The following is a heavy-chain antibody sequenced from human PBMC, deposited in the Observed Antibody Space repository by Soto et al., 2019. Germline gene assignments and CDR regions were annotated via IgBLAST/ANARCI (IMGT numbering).Heavy chain of an antibody. CDR2: IYSGGST. J-gene: IGHJ4*02. Sequence: GGSLRLSCAASGFAVSSNYMSWVRQAPGKGLEWVSVIYSGGSTYYADSVKGRFTISRDNSKNTLYLQMNSLRAEDTAVYYCARASGVWFGELTYWGQGTLVTVSS. D-gene: IGHD3-10*01. CDR1: GFAVSSNY. CDR3: ARASGVWFGELTY. V-gene: IGHV3-53*01.